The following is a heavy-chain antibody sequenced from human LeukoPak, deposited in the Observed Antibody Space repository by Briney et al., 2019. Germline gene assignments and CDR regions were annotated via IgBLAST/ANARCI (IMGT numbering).Heavy chain of an antibody. Sequence: SETLSLTCTVSYYWSWIRQPAGKTLEWIGRVYARGSTIYNPSLKSRVTVSLDTSKSQLSLKLSSVTAADTAVYYCARVEPVSGSYYFGAFDVWGQGILVTVSS. CDR2: VYARGST. CDR3: ARVEPVSGSYYFGAFDV. D-gene: IGHD1-26*01. CDR1: YY. V-gene: IGHV4-4*07. J-gene: IGHJ3*01.